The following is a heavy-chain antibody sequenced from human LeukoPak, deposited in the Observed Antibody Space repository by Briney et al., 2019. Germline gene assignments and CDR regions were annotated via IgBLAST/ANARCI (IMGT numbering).Heavy chain of an antibody. CDR2: ISNTGGST. D-gene: IGHD3-22*01. Sequence: GGSLKLSCAASGFAFSSYVMTWVRQAPGKGLEWVSSISNTGGSTYYADSVKGRFTISRDNSKNTLYLQLNSLRAEDTAVYYCARKRERYYDSLVDYWGQGTLVTVSS. CDR3: ARKRERYYDSLVDY. J-gene: IGHJ4*02. CDR1: GFAFSSYV. V-gene: IGHV3-23*01.